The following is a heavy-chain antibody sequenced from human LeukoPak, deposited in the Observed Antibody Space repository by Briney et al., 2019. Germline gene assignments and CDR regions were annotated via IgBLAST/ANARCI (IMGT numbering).Heavy chain of an antibody. D-gene: IGHD3-10*01. J-gene: IGHJ4*02. CDR1: DGSISRSSYY. Sequence: ETLSLTCSVSDGSISRSSYYWGWIRQPPGKGLEWIGIIDYSGSTDYNPSLMGRVTISADRSKRQFSLKVKSVTAADTAVYYCARRTVSRGEPFDYWGQGTLVTVSS. V-gene: IGHV4-39*01. CDR3: ARRTVSRGEPFDY. CDR2: IDYSGST.